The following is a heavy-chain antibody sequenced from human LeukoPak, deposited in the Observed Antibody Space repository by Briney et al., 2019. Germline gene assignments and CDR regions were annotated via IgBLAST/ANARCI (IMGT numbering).Heavy chain of an antibody. Sequence: GGSLRLSCAAPGFTFSSYWMSWVRQAPGKGLEWVANIKQDGSEKYYVDSVKGRFTISRDNAKNSLYLQMNSLRAEDTAVYYCARHLTAAAGDYWGQGTLVTVSS. J-gene: IGHJ4*02. CDR1: GFTFSSYW. CDR3: ARHLTAAAGDY. CDR2: IKQDGSEK. V-gene: IGHV3-7*01. D-gene: IGHD6-13*01.